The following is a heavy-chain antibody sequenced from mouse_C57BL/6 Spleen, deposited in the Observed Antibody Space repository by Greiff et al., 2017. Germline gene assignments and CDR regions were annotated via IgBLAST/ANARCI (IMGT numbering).Heavy chain of an antibody. CDR2: INPNNGGT. CDR3: ARGDYDFYYYAMDY. CDR1: GYTFTDYY. D-gene: IGHD2-4*01. Sequence: EVQLQQSGPELVKPGASVKISCKASGYTFTDYYMNWVKQSHGKSLEWIGDINPNNGGTSYNQKFKGKATLTVDKSSSTAYMELRSLTSEDSAVYYCARGDYDFYYYAMDYWGQGTSVTVSS. V-gene: IGHV1-26*01. J-gene: IGHJ4*01.